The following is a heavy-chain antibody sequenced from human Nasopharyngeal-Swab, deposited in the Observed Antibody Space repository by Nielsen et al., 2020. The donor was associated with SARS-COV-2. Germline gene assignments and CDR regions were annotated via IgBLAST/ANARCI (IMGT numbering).Heavy chain of an antibody. J-gene: IGHJ4*02. Sequence: ASVKVSCKASGYTFTGYYMHWVRQAPGQGLEWMGRINPNSGGTNYAQKFQGRVTMTRDTSISIAYMELSRLRSDDTAVYYCASPRNRDGYNSFDYWGQGTLVTVSS. CDR1: GYTFTGYY. CDR3: ASPRNRDGYNSFDY. CDR2: INPNSGGT. D-gene: IGHD5-24*01. V-gene: IGHV1-2*06.